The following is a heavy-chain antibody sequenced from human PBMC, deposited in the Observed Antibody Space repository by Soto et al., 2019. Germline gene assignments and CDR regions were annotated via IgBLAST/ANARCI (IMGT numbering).Heavy chain of an antibody. V-gene: IGHV3-21*02. CDR3: AGGWLRDPRMY. CDR1: GFIFSSHT. D-gene: IGHD3-22*01. CDR2: ISASSTYI. Sequence: EVQLVESGGGLVKPGGSLRLSCAASGFIFSSHTMNWVRQVPGKGLEWVSSISASSTYIYYADSLKGRFTISRDNAYNSLSLQVSSLRAEDAAVYYCAGGWLRDPRMYWGQGTLVTVSS. J-gene: IGHJ4*02.